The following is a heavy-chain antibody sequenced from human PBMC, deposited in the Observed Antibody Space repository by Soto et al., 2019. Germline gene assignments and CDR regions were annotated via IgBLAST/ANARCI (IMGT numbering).Heavy chain of an antibody. Sequence: GGSLRPSCAASGSTLSSYAMSWVRQAPGKGLEWVSAISGSGNRTFHADSVKGRFTISRDNAKNALYLQMNSLRVEDTAVYYCAKEVTSGSYSHYYGLDVWGQGTMVTVSS. J-gene: IGHJ6*02. CDR3: AKEVTSGSYSHYYGLDV. CDR1: GSTLSSYA. CDR2: ISGSGNRT. V-gene: IGHV3-23*01. D-gene: IGHD2-2*01.